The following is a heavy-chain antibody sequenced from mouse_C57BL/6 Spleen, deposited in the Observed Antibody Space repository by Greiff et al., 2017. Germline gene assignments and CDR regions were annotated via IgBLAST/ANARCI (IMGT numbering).Heavy chain of an antibody. V-gene: IGHV1-15*01. CDR3: TRWDVRRSSYAMDY. D-gene: IGHD4-1*01. CDR1: GYTFTDYE. J-gene: IGHJ4*01. Sequence: VQLQQSGAELVRPGASVTLSCKASGYTFTDYEMHWVKQTPVHGLEWIGAIDPDTGGTAYNQKFKGKAILTADKSSSTAYMELRSLTSEDSAVYDCTRWDVRRSSYAMDYWGQGTSVTVSS. CDR2: IDPDTGGT.